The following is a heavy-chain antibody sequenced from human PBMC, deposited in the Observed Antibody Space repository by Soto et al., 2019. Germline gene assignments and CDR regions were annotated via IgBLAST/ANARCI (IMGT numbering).Heavy chain of an antibody. CDR2: IYYSGST. Sequence: ASETLSLTCTVSGGSISSYYWSWIRQPPGKGLEWIGYIYYSGSTNYNPSLKSRVTISVDTSKNQFSLKLSSVTAADTAVYYCARAPRGYSYGYNWFDPWGQGTLVTVS. J-gene: IGHJ5*02. D-gene: IGHD5-18*01. CDR1: GGSISSYY. CDR3: ARAPRGYSYGYNWFDP. V-gene: IGHV4-59*01.